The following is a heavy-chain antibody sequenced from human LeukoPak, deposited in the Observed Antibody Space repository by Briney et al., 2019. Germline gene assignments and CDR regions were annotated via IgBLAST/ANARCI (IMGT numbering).Heavy chain of an antibody. J-gene: IGHJ4*02. CDR3: ARGRDSRGYQFKGFDY. CDR1: GGSFSGYY. D-gene: IGHD3-22*01. Sequence: PSETLSLTCAVYGGSFSGYYWSWIRQPPGKGLEWIGEINHSGSTNYNPSLKSRVTISVDTSKNQFSLRLSSVTAADTAVYYCARGRDSRGYQFKGFDYWGQGTLVTVSS. CDR2: INHSGST. V-gene: IGHV4-34*01.